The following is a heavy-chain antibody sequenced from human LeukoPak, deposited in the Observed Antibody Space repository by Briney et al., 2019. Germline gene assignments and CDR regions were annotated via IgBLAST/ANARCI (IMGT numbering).Heavy chain of an antibody. CDR1: GYTFTVYY. CDR3: ARTATSSSWYPLFDY. V-gene: IGHV1-2*02. CDR2: INPHSGDT. J-gene: IGHJ4*02. D-gene: IGHD6-13*01. Sequence: RASVTVSCKASGYTFTVYYLHWVRQAPGQGLEWMGWINPHSGDTNYAQKFQGRVTMTRDTSINTAYMELTRLRSDDTAVYYCARTATSSSWYPLFDYWGQGTLVTVSS.